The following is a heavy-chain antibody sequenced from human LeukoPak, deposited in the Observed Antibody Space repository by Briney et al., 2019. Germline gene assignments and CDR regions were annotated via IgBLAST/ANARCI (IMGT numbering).Heavy chain of an antibody. V-gene: IGHV3-23*01. CDR3: AKSXYNWSYGYYVVDV. CDR2: XSGVGXST. D-gene: IGHD1-7*01. Sequence: GGSLRLSCAASGFXXNXXXXXWVXXXPGXXXXXVXXXSGVGXSTYYADSGXGRFTNSRDHSKNTLYLQMNSLRAEDTAVYYCAKSXYNWSYGYYVVDVWGQGTTVTVSS. J-gene: IGHJ6*02. CDR1: GFXXNXXX.